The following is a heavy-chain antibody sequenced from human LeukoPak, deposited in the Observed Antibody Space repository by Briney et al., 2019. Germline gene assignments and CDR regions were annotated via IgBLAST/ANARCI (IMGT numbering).Heavy chain of an antibody. Sequence: PGGSLRLSCAASGFTFSSYSMNWVRQAPGKGLEWVSSISSSSSSYIYYADSVKGRFTISRDNAKNSLYLQMNSLRAEDTAVYYCASDLGGATRLDWDYWGQGTLVTVSS. CDR3: ASDLGGATRLDWDY. J-gene: IGHJ4*02. CDR1: GFTFSSYS. D-gene: IGHD1-26*01. CDR2: ISSSSSSYI. V-gene: IGHV3-21*01.